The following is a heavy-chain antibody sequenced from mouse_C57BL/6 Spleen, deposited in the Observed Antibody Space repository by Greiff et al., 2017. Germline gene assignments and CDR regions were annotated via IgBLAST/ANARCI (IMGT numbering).Heavy chain of an antibody. J-gene: IGHJ1*03. V-gene: IGHV1-55*01. CDR2: IYPGSGST. CDR1: GYTFTSYW. Sequence: QVQLQQPGAELVKPGASVKMSCKASGYTFTSYWITWVKQRPGQGLEWIGDIYPGSGSTNYNEKFKSKATLTVDTSSSTAYMQLRRLTSEDSAVYYCARFPYDYGTGWYFDVWGTGTTVTVSS. CDR3: ARFPYDYGTGWYFDV. D-gene: IGHD2-4*01.